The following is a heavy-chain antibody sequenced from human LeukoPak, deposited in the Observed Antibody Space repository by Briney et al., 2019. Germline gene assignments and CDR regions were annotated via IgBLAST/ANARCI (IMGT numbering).Heavy chain of an antibody. CDR1: GFTFDDYA. Sequence: PGRSLRLSCAASGFTFDDYAMHWVRQAPGKGLEWVSGISWNSGSIGYADSVKGRFTISRDNAKNSLYLQMNSLRAEDTALYYCAKEGNYGDSVSDAFDIRGQGTMVTVSS. V-gene: IGHV3-9*01. J-gene: IGHJ3*02. CDR2: ISWNSGSI. D-gene: IGHD4-17*01. CDR3: AKEGNYGDSVSDAFDI.